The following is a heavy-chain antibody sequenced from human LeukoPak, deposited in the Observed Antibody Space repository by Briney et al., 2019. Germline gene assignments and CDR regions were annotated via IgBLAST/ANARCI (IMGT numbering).Heavy chain of an antibody. CDR3: ARDIEAGIGYGDY. CDR2: ISPSRGNT. Sequence: ASVRVSCKTSGYTFSNFGINWVRQAPGQGLEWMGWISPSRGNTDYAQKLQGRVTMTTDTSTSTAYMELRGLRSDDTAVYYCARDIEAGIGYGDYWGQGTLVTVSS. CDR1: GYTFSNFG. V-gene: IGHV1-18*01. D-gene: IGHD6-19*01. J-gene: IGHJ4*02.